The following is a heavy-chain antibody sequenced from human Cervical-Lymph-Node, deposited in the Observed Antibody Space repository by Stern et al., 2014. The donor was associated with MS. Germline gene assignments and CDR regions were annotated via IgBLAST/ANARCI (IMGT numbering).Heavy chain of an antibody. D-gene: IGHD6-13*01. Sequence: QVQLQESGPGLVKPSETLSLTCTVSGYSISSGYYWGWIRQPPGKGLEWXGSIYHSGSTYYNPSLKSRVTISADTSKNQVSLKLSSVTAADTAVYYCAREEQQLVHGNWFDPWGQGTLVTVSS. J-gene: IGHJ5*02. CDR2: IYHSGST. CDR1: GYSISSGYY. V-gene: IGHV4-38-2*02. CDR3: AREEQQLVHGNWFDP.